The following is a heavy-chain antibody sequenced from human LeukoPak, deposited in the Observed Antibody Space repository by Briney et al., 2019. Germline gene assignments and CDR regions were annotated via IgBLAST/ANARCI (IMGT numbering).Heavy chain of an antibody. D-gene: IGHD4-17*01. CDR1: GGSMSGYY. V-gene: IGHV4-59*08. CDR2: ILYSGST. CDR3: ASTNTVTNSYFDY. J-gene: IGHJ4*02. Sequence: SETLSLTCAVSGGSMSGYYWSWIRQPPGKGLEWIGYILYSGSTNYNPSLKSRVTISVDTSKSQFSLKLSSVTAADTAVYYCASTNTVTNSYFDYWGQGTLVTVSS.